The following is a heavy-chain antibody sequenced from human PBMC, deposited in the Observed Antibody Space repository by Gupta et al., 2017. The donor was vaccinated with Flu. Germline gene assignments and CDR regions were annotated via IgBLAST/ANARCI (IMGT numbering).Heavy chain of an antibody. V-gene: IGHV3-23*01. CDR2: ISETGDNI. Sequence: EGQLLESGGNLVQPGGPLRPSCAVSGFPFDKYGMGWGRQAPGKGLEWVSMISETGDNIYYADSVKGRFTISRDNSKSTLYLQMNTLRVEDTAVYYCAKGGDGSKYGAFDLWGQGTMVTVSS. D-gene: IGHD3-10*01. J-gene: IGHJ3*01. CDR1: GFPFDKYG. CDR3: AKGGDGSKYGAFDL.